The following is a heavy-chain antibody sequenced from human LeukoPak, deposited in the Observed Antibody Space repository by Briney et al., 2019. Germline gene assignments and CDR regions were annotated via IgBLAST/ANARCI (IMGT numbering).Heavy chain of an antibody. D-gene: IGHD5-12*01. CDR1: GFTFKNYA. V-gene: IGHV3-30-3*01. CDR2: ISYDGTVQ. Sequence: GGSLRLSCAASGFTFKNYAMFWVRQAPGKGLEWVAFISYDGTVQYYADSVKGRFTISRDNSKNTVYLQMNSLRAEDTAIYYCAKDLASPFDYWGQGTLVTVSS. J-gene: IGHJ4*02. CDR3: AKDLASPFDY.